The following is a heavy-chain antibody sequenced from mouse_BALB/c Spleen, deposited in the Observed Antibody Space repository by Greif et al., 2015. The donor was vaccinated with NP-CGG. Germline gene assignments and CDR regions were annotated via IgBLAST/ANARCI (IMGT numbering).Heavy chain of an antibody. Sequence: QVQLQQSGAELAKPGASVKMSCKASGYTFTSYWMHWVKQRPGQGLEWIGYINPSTGYTEYNQKFKDKATLTADKSSSTAYMQLSSLTSEDSAVYYCALKTAVAYWGQGTLVTVSA. V-gene: IGHV1-7*01. CDR1: GYTFTSYW. D-gene: IGHD3-2*01. J-gene: IGHJ3*01. CDR2: INPSTGYT. CDR3: ALKTAVAY.